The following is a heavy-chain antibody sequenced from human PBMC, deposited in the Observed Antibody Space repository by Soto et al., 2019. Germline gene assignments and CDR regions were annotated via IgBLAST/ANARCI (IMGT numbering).Heavy chain of an antibody. D-gene: IGHD1-26*01. J-gene: IGHJ4*02. CDR3: ARRGSGSYYDC. V-gene: IGHV3-23*01. CDR2: ISGSGDST. CDR1: GFTFSSYA. Sequence: EVQLLEAGGGLVQPGGSLRLSCAASGFTFSSYAMRWVRQAPGKGLEWVSAISGSGDSTYYEDSVKGRFTISRDNSKNTMYLQMTSLRGEDTAVYHCARRGSGSYYDCWGQGTLVTVSS.